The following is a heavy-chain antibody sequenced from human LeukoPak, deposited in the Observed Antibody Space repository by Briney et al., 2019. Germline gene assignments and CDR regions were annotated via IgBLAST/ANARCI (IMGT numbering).Heavy chain of an antibody. CDR3: ARGRIVVVVGFDY. D-gene: IGHD2-15*01. V-gene: IGHV4-34*01. CDR1: GGSFSGYY. CDR2: INHSGST. J-gene: IGHJ4*02. Sequence: SETLSLTCAVYGGSFSGYYWSWIRQPPGKGPEWIGEINHSGSTNYNPSLKSRVTISVDTSKNQFSLKLSSVTAADTAVYYCARGRIVVVVGFDYWGQGTLVTVSP.